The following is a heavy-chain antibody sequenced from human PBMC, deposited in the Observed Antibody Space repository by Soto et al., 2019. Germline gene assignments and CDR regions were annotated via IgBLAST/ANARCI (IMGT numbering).Heavy chain of an antibody. Sequence: QVQLVQSGAEVKKPGASVKVSCKASGYTFTSYYMHWVRQAPGQGLEWMGIINPNGGSTSYAQKFQGRVTMTRDTSTSTVYMELSSLRSEDTAVYYCARDWAKRPFDYWGQGTLVTVSS. D-gene: IGHD3-16*01. V-gene: IGHV1-46*01. CDR2: INPNGGST. CDR1: GYTFTSYY. CDR3: ARDWAKRPFDY. J-gene: IGHJ4*02.